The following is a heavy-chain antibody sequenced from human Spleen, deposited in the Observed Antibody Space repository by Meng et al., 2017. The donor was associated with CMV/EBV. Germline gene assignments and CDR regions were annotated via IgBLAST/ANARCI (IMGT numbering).Heavy chain of an antibody. D-gene: IGHD6-13*01. V-gene: IGHV1-2*02. CDR1: GYTFSGYY. CDR3: ARDRGSSWKIWVH. J-gene: IGHJ4*02. CDR2: INPNSGGT. Sequence: ASVKVSCKTSGYTFSGYYMHWVRQAPGQGLEWMGWINPNSGGTNYPQKFQGRVTMTRDTSINTGYMELTRLTSDDTAVYYCARDRGSSWKIWVHWGQGTLVTVSS.